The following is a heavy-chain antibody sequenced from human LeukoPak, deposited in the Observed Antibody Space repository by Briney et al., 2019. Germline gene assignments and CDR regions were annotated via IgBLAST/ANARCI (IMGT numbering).Heavy chain of an antibody. D-gene: IGHD2-2*01. CDR2: IIPILGIA. Sequence: SVKVCFTAAGCTFSICAYGMKRQAPGQGLAWMGRIIPILGIANYAQKFQGRVTITADKSTSTAYMELSSIRSEDTAVYYCARDGEGYRSITSRHAVDYYFYYGMVVRGQGTTVTVSS. CDR1: GCTFSICA. V-gene: IGHV1-69*04. J-gene: IGHJ6*01. CDR3: ARDGEGYRSITSRHAVDYYFYYGMVV.